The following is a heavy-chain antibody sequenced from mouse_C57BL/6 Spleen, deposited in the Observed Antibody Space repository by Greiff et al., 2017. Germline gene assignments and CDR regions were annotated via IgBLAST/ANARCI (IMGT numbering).Heavy chain of an antibody. CDR2: IYPGDGDT. Sequence: VKLVESGPELVKPGASVKISCKASGYAFSSSWMNWVKQRPGKGLEWIGRIYPGDGDTNYNGKFKGKATLTADKSSSTAYMQLSSLTSEDSAVYFCARGFITTVKGAMDYWGQGTSVTFSS. V-gene: IGHV1-82*01. CDR3: ARGFITTVKGAMDY. J-gene: IGHJ4*01. D-gene: IGHD1-1*01. CDR1: GYAFSSSW.